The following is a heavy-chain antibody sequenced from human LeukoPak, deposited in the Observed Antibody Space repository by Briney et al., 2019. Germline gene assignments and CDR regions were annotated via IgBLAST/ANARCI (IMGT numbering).Heavy chain of an antibody. Sequence: ASVKVSCKASGYTFTSYAISWVRQAPGQGLERMGWISAYNGNTNYAQKLQGRVTMTTDTSTSTAYMELRSLRSDDTAVYYCARDGYYYDSSGYPVDYWGQRTLVTVSS. CDR2: ISAYNGNT. CDR1: GYTFTSYA. D-gene: IGHD3-22*01. J-gene: IGHJ4*02. V-gene: IGHV1-18*01. CDR3: ARDGYYYDSSGYPVDY.